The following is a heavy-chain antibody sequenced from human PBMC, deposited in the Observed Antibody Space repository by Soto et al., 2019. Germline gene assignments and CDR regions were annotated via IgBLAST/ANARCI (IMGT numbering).Heavy chain of an antibody. V-gene: IGHV1-18*01. J-gene: IGHJ4*02. CDR2: ISAYNGNT. CDR3: ARSVDTAMASKYYFDY. CDR1: GYTFTSYG. Sequence: VKVSCQASGYTFTSYGISWVRQAPGQGLEWMGWISAYNGNTNYAQKLQGRVTMTTDTSTSTAYMELRSLRSDDTAVYYCARSVDTAMASKYYFDYWGQGXLVTVSS. D-gene: IGHD5-18*01.